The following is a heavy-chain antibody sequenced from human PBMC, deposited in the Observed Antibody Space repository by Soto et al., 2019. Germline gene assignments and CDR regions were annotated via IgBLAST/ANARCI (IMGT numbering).Heavy chain of an antibody. J-gene: IGHJ4*02. CDR1: GGSISSSSYY. V-gene: IGHV4-39*01. CDR2: IYYSGST. D-gene: IGHD6-13*01. CDR3: AXTEPPPPYSSWYANFDY. Sequence: SETLSLTCTVSGGSISSSSYYWGWIRQPPGKGLEWIGSIYYSGSTYYNPSLKSRVTISVDTSKNQFSLKLSSVTAADTAVYYCAXTEPPPPYSSWYANFDYWGQGTLVTVSS.